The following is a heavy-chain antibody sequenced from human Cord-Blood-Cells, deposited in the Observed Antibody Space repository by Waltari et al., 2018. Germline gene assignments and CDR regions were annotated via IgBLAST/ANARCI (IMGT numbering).Heavy chain of an antibody. V-gene: IGHV1-69*06. CDR2: IIPIFGTA. CDR3: ARDYSSSWYWGAFDI. Sequence: QVQLVQSGAEVKKPGSSVKVSCKASGVTFRSYAISWVRQAPGQGLEWMGGIIPIFGTANYAQKFQGRVTITADKSTSTAYMELSSLRSEDTAVYYCARDYSSSWYWGAFDIWGQGTMVTVSS. J-gene: IGHJ3*02. D-gene: IGHD6-13*01. CDR1: GVTFRSYA.